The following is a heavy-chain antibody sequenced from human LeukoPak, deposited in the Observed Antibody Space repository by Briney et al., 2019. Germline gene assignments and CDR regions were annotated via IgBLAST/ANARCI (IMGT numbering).Heavy chain of an antibody. CDR2: IDPRDSDT. CDR3: ARLKGPIPSPFDY. Sequence: GESLKISCKGSGCSFTSYWIGWVRQMPGKGLEWMGIIDPRDSDTIYSPSFQGQVTISADKSISTAYLQWSSLKASDTAMYYCARLKGPIPSPFDYWGQGTLVTVSS. CDR1: GCSFTSYW. J-gene: IGHJ4*02. V-gene: IGHV5-51*01.